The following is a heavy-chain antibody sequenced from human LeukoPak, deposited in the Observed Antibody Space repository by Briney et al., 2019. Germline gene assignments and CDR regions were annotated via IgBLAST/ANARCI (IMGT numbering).Heavy chain of an antibody. CDR2: IYHSGST. Sequence: PSETLSLTCTVSGYSISSGYYWGWIRQPPGKGLEWIGSIYHSGSTYYNPSLKSRVTISVDTSKNQFSLKLSSVTAADTAVYYCARSTAVNNLDYWGQGTLVTVSS. D-gene: IGHD1-14*01. CDR1: GYSISSGYY. J-gene: IGHJ4*02. CDR3: ARSTAVNNLDY. V-gene: IGHV4-38-2*02.